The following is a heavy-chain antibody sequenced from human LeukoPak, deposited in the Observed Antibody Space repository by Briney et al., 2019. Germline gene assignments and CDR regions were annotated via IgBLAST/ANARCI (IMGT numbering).Heavy chain of an antibody. CDR3: ASTDRGTAMPIDY. J-gene: IGHJ4*02. D-gene: IGHD5-18*01. Sequence: SVKVSCKASGGTFSSYAISWVRQAPGQGLEWMGGIIPIFGTANYAQKFQGRVTITADESTSTAYMELSSLRSEDTAVYYCASTDRGTAMPIDYWGQGTLVTVSS. V-gene: IGHV1-69*01. CDR1: GGTFSSYA. CDR2: IIPIFGTA.